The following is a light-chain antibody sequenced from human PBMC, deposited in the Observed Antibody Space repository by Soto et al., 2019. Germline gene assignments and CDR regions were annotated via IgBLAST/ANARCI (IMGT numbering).Light chain of an antibody. CDR3: QLSQQRSSWPPIA. J-gene: IGKJ5*01. CDR2: DAS. Sequence: DIVLTQSPATLSLSPGNRVTLSCRAHERISRSLAWYQQKPGQPPRILIYDASFRATGIPERFSGSGSGTDFTLSISSLEPEDFAVYYCQLSQQRSSWPPIAFGQGTRLEIK. V-gene: IGKV3-11*01. CDR1: ERISRS.